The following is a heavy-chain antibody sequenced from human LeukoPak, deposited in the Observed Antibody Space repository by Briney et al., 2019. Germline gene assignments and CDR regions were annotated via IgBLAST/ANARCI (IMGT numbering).Heavy chain of an antibody. V-gene: IGHV3-23*01. J-gene: IGHJ4*02. D-gene: IGHD6-13*01. CDR3: AKASSSWYQYYFDY. CDR1: GLTLSGYW. Sequence: GGSLRLSCSASGLTLSGYWMHWVRQIPGKGLEWVSAISGSGGSTYYADSVKGRFTISRDNSKNTLYLQMNSLRAEDTAVYYCAKASSSWYQYYFDYWGQGTLVTVSS. CDR2: ISGSGGST.